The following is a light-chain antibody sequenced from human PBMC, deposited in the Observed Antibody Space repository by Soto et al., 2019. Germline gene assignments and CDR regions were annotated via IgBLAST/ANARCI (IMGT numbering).Light chain of an antibody. Sequence: QSVLTQPPSVSGAPGQRVTISCTGSSSSAGSVYNVHWYQQRPGTAPKLLIYDNSERPSGVPDRFSGSKSGISASLAITGLRAEGEADYYCQSYDSGLGGYVIFGGGTKLTVL. CDR1: SSSAGSVYN. CDR2: DNS. J-gene: IGLJ2*01. V-gene: IGLV1-40*01. CDR3: QSYDSGLGGYVI.